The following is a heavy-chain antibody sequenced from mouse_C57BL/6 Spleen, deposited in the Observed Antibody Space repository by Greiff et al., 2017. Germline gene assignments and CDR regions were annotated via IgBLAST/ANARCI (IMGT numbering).Heavy chain of an antibody. V-gene: IGHV1-18*01. CDR2: INPNNGGT. CDR1: GYTFTDYN. CDR3: AREDYGSSFSFDY. D-gene: IGHD1-1*01. J-gene: IGHJ2*01. Sequence: EVKLMESGPELVKPGASVKIPCKASGYTFTDYNMDWVKQSHGKSLEWIGDINPNNGGTIYNQKFKGKATLTVDKSSSTAYMELRSLTSEDTAVYYCAREDYGSSFSFDYWGQGTTLTVSS.